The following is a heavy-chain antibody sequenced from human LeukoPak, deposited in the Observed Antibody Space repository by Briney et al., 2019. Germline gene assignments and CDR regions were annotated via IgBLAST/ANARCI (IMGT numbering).Heavy chain of an antibody. J-gene: IGHJ4*02. D-gene: IGHD3-10*01. Sequence: GGSLRLSCAASGFTFSDFYMSWIRQAPGKGLEWISYISNSGDTTYFADSVKGRFTISRDNSKNTLYLQMNSLRAEDTAVYYCAKDISGSGTAAQLWGQGTLVTVSS. V-gene: IGHV3-11*01. CDR1: GFTFSDFY. CDR2: ISNSGDTT. CDR3: AKDISGSGTAAQL.